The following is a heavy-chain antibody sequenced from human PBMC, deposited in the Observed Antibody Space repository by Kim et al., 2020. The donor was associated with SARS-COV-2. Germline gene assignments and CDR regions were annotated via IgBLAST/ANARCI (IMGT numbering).Heavy chain of an antibody. D-gene: IGHD3-10*01. J-gene: IGHJ5*02. V-gene: IGHV4-34*01. CDR1: GGSFSGYY. CDR3: ARSITRSTMVRGVMEFVYWFDP. Sequence: SETLSLTCAVYGGSFSGYYWSWIRQPPGKGLEWIGEINHSGSTNYNPSLKSRVTISVDTSKNQFSLKLSSVTAADTAVYYCARSITRSTMVRGVMEFVYWFDPWGQGTLVTVSS. CDR2: INHSGST.